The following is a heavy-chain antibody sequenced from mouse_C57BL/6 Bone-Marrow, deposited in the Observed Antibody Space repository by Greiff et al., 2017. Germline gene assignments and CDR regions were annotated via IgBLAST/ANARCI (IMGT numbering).Heavy chain of an antibody. CDR2: IWGVGST. CDR3: ASDYDYAGWFAY. CDR1: GFSLTSYG. D-gene: IGHD2-4*01. Sequence: VQRVESGPGLVAPSQSLSITCTVSGFSLTSYGVDWVRQTPGKGLEWLGVIWGVGSTNYNSALISRLSTSKDNSKSQVFLKMNSLQTYDTAMYDGASDYDYAGWFAYWGQGTLVTVSA. V-gene: IGHV2-6*01. J-gene: IGHJ3*01.